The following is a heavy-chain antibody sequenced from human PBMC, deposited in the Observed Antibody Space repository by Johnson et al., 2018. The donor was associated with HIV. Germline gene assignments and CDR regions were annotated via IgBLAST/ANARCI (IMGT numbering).Heavy chain of an antibody. V-gene: IGHV3-7*05. J-gene: IGHJ3*02. CDR3: ARRSGYAFDI. D-gene: IGHD5-24*01. Sequence: VQLVESGGGVVQPGRSLKLSCAASGFTFSSYAMHWVRQAPGKGLEWVANIKEDGSEKYYVDSVKGRFTISRDNAKNSLYLQMNTLRVGDTAVYYCARRSGYAFDIWGQGTMVTVSS. CDR1: GFTFSSYA. CDR2: IKEDGSEK.